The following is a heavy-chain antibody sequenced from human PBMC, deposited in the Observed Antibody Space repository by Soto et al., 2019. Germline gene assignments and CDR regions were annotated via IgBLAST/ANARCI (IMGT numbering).Heavy chain of an antibody. CDR3: VRSGHSFGGVI. V-gene: IGHV4-59*01. D-gene: IGHD3-16*01. Sequence: QVLLQESGPRLVKPSETLSLTCTVAGGSLNNYYGSWFRQPPGKGLEWIGYMFYSGNSNYNSSLKSRVTISIDKSKNQFSLMLTSVTAADTEVYYCVRSGHSFGGVIWGRGTLVTVSS. CDR2: MFYSGNS. J-gene: IGHJ4*01. CDR1: GGSLNNYY.